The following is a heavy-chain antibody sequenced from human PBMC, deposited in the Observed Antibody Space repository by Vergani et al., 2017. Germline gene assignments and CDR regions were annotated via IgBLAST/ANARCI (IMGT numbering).Heavy chain of an antibody. CDR2: INSDGSST. Sequence: EVQLVESGGGLVQPGGSLRLSCAASGFTFSSYWMHWVRQAPGKGLVWVSRINSDGSSTSYADSVKGRFTISRANAKNTLYLQMNSLRDEDTAVYYCARDGAYYYDSSGYYAGSPGCYWGQGTLVTVSA. D-gene: IGHD3-22*01. CDR1: GFTFSSYW. CDR3: ARDGAYYYDSSGYYAGSPGCY. V-gene: IGHV3-74*01. J-gene: IGHJ4*02.